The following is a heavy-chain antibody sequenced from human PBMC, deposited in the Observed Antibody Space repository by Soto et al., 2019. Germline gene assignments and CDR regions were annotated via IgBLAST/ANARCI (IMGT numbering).Heavy chain of an antibody. J-gene: IGHJ4*02. D-gene: IGHD5-12*01. CDR2: ITESGHAA. Sequence: QVQLVESGGGLVKPGGSLRLSCEASGFTFSDYYMSWIRQTPGKGLEWLSYITESGHAAEYADSVRGRFTIYRDNNKNSLYLHMNCLRVDDTGVYYCARSIRGYGAYGGYLGQGTLVTVSS. CDR3: ARSIRGYGAYGGY. CDR1: GFTFSDYY. V-gene: IGHV3-11*04.